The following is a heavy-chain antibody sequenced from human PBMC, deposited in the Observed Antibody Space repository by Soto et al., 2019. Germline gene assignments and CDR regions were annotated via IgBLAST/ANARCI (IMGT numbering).Heavy chain of an antibody. Sequence: PGGSLRLSWVASGFTFTAYWMSWVGQAPGKGLEWVANIRQDGGAQYYVDSVKGRFTISRDNAKNSVYLQMDSLRVEGTAVYYCVRGGHGSGSYLGSSWGQGILVTVSS. D-gene: IGHD3-10*01. CDR1: GFTFTAYW. CDR3: VRGGHGSGSYLGSS. V-gene: IGHV3-7*03. CDR2: IRQDGGAQ. J-gene: IGHJ5*02.